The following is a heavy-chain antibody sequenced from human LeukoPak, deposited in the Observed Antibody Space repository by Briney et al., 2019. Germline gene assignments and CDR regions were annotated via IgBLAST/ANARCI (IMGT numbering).Heavy chain of an antibody. D-gene: IGHD2-2*01. CDR2: LYYSGRT. V-gene: IGHV4-59*11. CDR1: GDSISSHY. Sequence: SETLSFTCTVSGDSISSHYWSWIRQPPGKGLEWIGFLYYSGRTSYNPSLKSRVTISFDTSKNQFSLQLSSVTAADTAVYYCARGPVPATPNAFNVWGQGTLVTVSS. J-gene: IGHJ3*01. CDR3: ARGPVPATPNAFNV.